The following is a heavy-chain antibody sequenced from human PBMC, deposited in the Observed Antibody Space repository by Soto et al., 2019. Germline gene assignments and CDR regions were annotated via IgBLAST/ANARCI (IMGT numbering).Heavy chain of an antibody. D-gene: IGHD2-2*03. Sequence: GGSLRLSCATSGFTFSTYGMHWVRQAPGKGLEWVAVISSDGSNKYQADSVKGRFTISRDNSKNTAYLQMNSLKTEDPAVYYCVSGSHYWGQGTLVTVSS. CDR3: VSGSHY. CDR2: ISSDGSNK. CDR1: GFTFSTYG. J-gene: IGHJ4*02. V-gene: IGHV3-30*03.